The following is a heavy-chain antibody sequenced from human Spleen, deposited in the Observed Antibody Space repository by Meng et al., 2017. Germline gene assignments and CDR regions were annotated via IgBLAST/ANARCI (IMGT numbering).Heavy chain of an antibody. CDR2: ISSTGGVT. Sequence: QVQLVESGAGLVKPGGSLRLSCAASGFTFSDYYMSWIRQAPGKGLEWVSTISSTGGVTYYADSVKGRLTISRDNSKNTLYLQMNSLRAEDTAVYYCVPRTTYFDSWGLGTLVTVSS. D-gene: IGHD4-11*01. CDR1: GFTFSDYY. V-gene: IGHV3-11*01. CDR3: VPRTTYFDS. J-gene: IGHJ4*02.